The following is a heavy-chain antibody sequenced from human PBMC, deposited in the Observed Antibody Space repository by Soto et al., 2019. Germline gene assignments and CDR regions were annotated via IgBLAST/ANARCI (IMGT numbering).Heavy chain of an antibody. CDR3: AHSLFDFWSGYYRSYFDY. D-gene: IGHD3-3*01. J-gene: IGHJ4*02. Sequence: QITLKESGPTLVKPTQTLTLTCTFSGFSLSTSGVGVGWIRQPPGKALEWLALIYWDDDKRYSPSLKSRLTITKDTSKNQVVLTMTNMDPVDTATYYCAHSLFDFWSGYYRSYFDYWGQGTLVTVSS. V-gene: IGHV2-5*02. CDR1: GFSLSTSGVG. CDR2: IYWDDDK.